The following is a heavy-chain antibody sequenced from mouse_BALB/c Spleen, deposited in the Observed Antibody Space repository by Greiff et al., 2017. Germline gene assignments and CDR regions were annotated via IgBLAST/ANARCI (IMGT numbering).Heavy chain of an antibody. CDR2: ISSGGST. Sequence: DVKLVESGGGLVKPGGSLKLSCAASGFTFSSYAMSWVRQTPEKRLEWVASISSGGSTYYPDSLRGRFTMSRDNARNILYLQMSSLMSEDTAMYYCARDDYDGAWFAYWGQGTLVTVSA. CDR1: GFTFSSYA. J-gene: IGHJ3*01. V-gene: IGHV5-6-5*01. D-gene: IGHD2-4*01. CDR3: ARDDYDGAWFAY.